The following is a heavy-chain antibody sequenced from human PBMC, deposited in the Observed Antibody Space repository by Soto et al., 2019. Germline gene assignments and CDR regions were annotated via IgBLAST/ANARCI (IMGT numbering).Heavy chain of an antibody. CDR2: ISWDGGTT. Sequence: EMQLVESGGVVVQPGGSLRLSCAASGFTFDDYTMHWVRQVPGKGLDWVSTISWDGGTTYYADSVKGRFTISRDNSKSSLYLQMNGLRTEDSAFYYCAKGGDYCYFDLWGRGTLATVSS. J-gene: IGHJ2*01. D-gene: IGHD3-16*01. CDR3: AKGGDYCYFDL. V-gene: IGHV3-43*01. CDR1: GFTFDDYT.